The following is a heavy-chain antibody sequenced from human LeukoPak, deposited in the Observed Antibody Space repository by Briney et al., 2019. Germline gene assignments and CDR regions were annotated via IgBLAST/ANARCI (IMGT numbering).Heavy chain of an antibody. D-gene: IGHD3-10*01. Sequence: TGGSLRLSCAASGFTFSSYGMHWVRQAPGKGLEWVAFIRHDGSNKKYADSVKGRFTISRDNSKNTLYLQMNSLRAEDTAVYYCARVWFGELPPNTYYYYYMDVWGKGTTVTISS. CDR1: GFTFSSYG. V-gene: IGHV3-30*02. CDR2: IRHDGSNK. CDR3: ARVWFGELPPNTYYYYYMDV. J-gene: IGHJ6*03.